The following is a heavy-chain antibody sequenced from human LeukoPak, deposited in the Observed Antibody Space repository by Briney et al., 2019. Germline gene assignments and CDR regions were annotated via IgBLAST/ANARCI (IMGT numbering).Heavy chain of an antibody. CDR3: ARSTGPIDY. Sequence: SQTLSLTCAISGDSFSSNSAAWNWIRQSPSRGLEWLGRTYYRSKWYTYYAVSVKSRISTNRDTSKNQISLQLNSVTPEDTAVYYCARSTGPIDYWGQGTLVTVSS. D-gene: IGHD1-1*01. CDR1: GDSFSSNSAA. V-gene: IGHV6-1*01. CDR2: TYYRSKWYT. J-gene: IGHJ4*02.